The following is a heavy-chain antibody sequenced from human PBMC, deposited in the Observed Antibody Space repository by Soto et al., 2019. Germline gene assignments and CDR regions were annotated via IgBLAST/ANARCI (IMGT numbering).Heavy chain of an antibody. Sequence: QVQLVQSGAEVKKPGSSVKVSCKASGDNFSTYPISWVRQAHGQGLEWMGGIIPIYVTANYAQKFRGRVAITADERTRTSYMELTNLRSEDTAVYYCARDRGARGDFWGQGTLVPVSS. V-gene: IGHV1-69*01. CDR3: ARDRGARGDF. CDR2: IIPIYVTA. J-gene: IGHJ4*02. CDR1: GDNFSTYP. D-gene: IGHD3-10*01.